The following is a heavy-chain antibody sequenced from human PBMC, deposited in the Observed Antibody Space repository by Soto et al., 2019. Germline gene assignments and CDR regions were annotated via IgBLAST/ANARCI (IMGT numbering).Heavy chain of an antibody. Sequence: EVQLVESGGGLVQPGGSLRLSCAASGFSFSSKWMTWVRQAPGKGLEWVANTNPDGSEKQYVDSVRGRFTISRDNAKNSLYLQMNSLRAEDTAVYFCAYSSAYAYFFDPWGQGTLVTVSS. D-gene: IGHD3-22*01. CDR2: TNPDGSEK. V-gene: IGHV3-7*01. J-gene: IGHJ5*02. CDR1: GFSFSSKW. CDR3: AYSSAYAYFFDP.